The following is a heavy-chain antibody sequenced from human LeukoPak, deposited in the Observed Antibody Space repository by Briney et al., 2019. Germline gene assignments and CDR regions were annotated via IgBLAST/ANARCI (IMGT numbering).Heavy chain of an antibody. Sequence: GGSLRLSCAASGFTFCCYSIIWLAQAPGKGLEGVSSISSGSTYIYYTDSVKGRFTISRDNARSSLFLKMNSLRAADTAVYYCARGAGATRKIDYWGQGTLVTVSS. J-gene: IGHJ4*02. V-gene: IGHV3-21*01. CDR3: ARGAGATRKIDY. CDR2: ISSGSTYI. CDR1: GFTFCCYS. D-gene: IGHD1-26*01.